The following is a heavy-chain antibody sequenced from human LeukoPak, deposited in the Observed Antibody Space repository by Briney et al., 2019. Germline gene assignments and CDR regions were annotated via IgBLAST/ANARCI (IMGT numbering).Heavy chain of an antibody. Sequence: ASVKVSCKASGYTFTGYYVHWVRQAPGQGLEWMGWINPNSGGTNYAQKFQGRVTMTRDTSISTAYMELSRLRSDDTAVYYCAKGRVVAGSKSLTYHWFDPWGQGTLVTVSS. V-gene: IGHV1-2*02. J-gene: IGHJ5*02. CDR1: GYTFTGYY. CDR2: INPNSGGT. D-gene: IGHD6-19*01. CDR3: AKGRVVAGSKSLTYHWFDP.